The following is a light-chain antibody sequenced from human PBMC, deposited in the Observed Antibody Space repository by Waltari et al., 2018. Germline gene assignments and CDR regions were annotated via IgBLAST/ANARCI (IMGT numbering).Light chain of an antibody. Sequence: QFALTQLASGSGSPGQSTSISGTGTSSDVGGYDYFSWYQKYPAKPPKPTIFDVSNRPSGVSDRFSGSKSGNTASLTISGLQADDEAYYYCSSYSTSSTLVVFGGGTKVTVL. J-gene: IGLJ2*01. CDR2: DVS. CDR1: SSDVGGYDY. CDR3: SSYSTSSTLVV. V-gene: IGLV2-14*03.